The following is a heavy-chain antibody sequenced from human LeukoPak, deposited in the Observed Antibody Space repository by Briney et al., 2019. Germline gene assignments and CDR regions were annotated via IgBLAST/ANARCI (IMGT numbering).Heavy chain of an antibody. J-gene: IGHJ4*02. CDR3: ARAVLYCSGGSCYSGGDDY. CDR2: IIPIFGTA. Sequence: SVNVSCKASGGTFSSYAISWVRQAPGQGLEWMGGIIPIFGTANYAQKFQGRVTITADESTSTAYMELSSLRSEDTAVYYCARAVLYCSGGSCYSGGDDYWGQGTLVTVSS. V-gene: IGHV1-69*13. D-gene: IGHD2-15*01. CDR1: GGTFSSYA.